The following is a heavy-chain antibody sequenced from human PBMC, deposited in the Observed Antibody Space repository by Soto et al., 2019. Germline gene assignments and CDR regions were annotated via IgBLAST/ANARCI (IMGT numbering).Heavy chain of an antibody. CDR3: ARRYGYSFDY. D-gene: IGHD1-1*01. CDR1: GGSISSYY. V-gene: IGHV4-59*08. Sequence: QVQLQESGPGLVKPSETLSLTCTVSGGSISSYYWSWIRQPPGKGLEWIGYIYNSGRTNYNPSLKSRVPISVDTSKNQFSLKLSSVTAADAAVYYCARRYGYSFDYWGQGTLVTVSS. J-gene: IGHJ4*02. CDR2: IYNSGRT.